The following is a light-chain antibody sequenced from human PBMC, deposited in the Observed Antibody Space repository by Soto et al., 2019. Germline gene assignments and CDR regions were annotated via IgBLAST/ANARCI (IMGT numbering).Light chain of an antibody. CDR1: QNINSF. CDR3: QQGYSTLT. V-gene: IGKV1-39*01. Sequence: DIQMTQSPSSLSASVGDTVTITCRASQNINSFLNWYQQKPGQAPNLLIYAASTLQSGVPSRFSGSGSGTHFTLTISSLQPEDFATYYCQQGYSTLTFGGGTKVDIK. J-gene: IGKJ4*01. CDR2: AAS.